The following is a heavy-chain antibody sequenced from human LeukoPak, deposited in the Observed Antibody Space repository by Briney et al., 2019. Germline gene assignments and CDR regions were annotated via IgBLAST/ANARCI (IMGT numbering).Heavy chain of an antibody. J-gene: IGHJ4*02. CDR1: GGSISSYY. CDR3: ARDVLRFGELFTPD. V-gene: IGHV4-59*01. D-gene: IGHD3-10*01. Sequence: SETLSLTCTVSGGSISSYYWSWIRQPPGKGLEWIGYICYSGSTNYNPSLKSRVTISVDTSKNQFSLKLTSVTAADTAVYYCARDVLRFGELFTPDWGQGTLVTVSS. CDR2: ICYSGST.